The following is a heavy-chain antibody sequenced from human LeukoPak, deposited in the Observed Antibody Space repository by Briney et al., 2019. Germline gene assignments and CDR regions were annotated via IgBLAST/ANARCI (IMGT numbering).Heavy chain of an antibody. V-gene: IGHV3-21*01. CDR3: ARGSRYYYDSSGYRDY. D-gene: IGHD3-22*01. J-gene: IGHJ4*02. CDR2: ISSSSSYI. Sequence: GGSLRLPCAASGFTFSSYSMNWVRQAPGKGLEWVSSISSSSSYIYYADSVKGRFTISRDNAKNSLYLQMNGLRAEDTAVYYCARGSRYYYDSSGYRDYWGQGTLVTVSS. CDR1: GFTFSSYS.